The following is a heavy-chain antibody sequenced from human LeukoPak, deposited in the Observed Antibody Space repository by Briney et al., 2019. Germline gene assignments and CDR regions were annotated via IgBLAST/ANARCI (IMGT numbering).Heavy chain of an antibody. J-gene: IGHJ4*02. CDR1: GFTFSSYS. CDR2: ISSSGRNI. Sequence: PGGSLRLSCAASGFTFSSYSMNWVRQAPGKGLEWVSYISSSGRNIDYGDTVKGRFTISRDNAKNSLFLQMNSLRAEDTAVYYCATQLDIVVVPAAKPADYWGQGTLVTVSS. D-gene: IGHD2-2*02. V-gene: IGHV3-48*04. CDR3: ATQLDIVVVPAAKPADY.